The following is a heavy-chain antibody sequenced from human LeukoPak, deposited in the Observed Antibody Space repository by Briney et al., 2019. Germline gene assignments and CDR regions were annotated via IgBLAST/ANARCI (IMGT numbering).Heavy chain of an antibody. J-gene: IGHJ4*02. CDR3: ATSGDLGNDY. CDR1: GFTFSSYA. CDR2: IKKDGSEK. D-gene: IGHD2-21*01. Sequence: GGSLRLSCEASGFTFSSYAMSWVRQAPGKGLEWVANIKKDGSEKYYVDSVKGRFTISRDNAENSLYLEMNSLRAEDTAVYHCATSGDLGNDYWGQGTLVTVSS. V-gene: IGHV3-7*01.